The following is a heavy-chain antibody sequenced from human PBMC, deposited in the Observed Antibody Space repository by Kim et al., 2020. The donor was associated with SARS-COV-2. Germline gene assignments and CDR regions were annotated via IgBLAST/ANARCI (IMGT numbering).Heavy chain of an antibody. J-gene: IGHJ6*02. Sequence: ASVKVSCKASGYTFTSYDINWVRQAPGQGLEWMGWMNPNSGNTGYAQKFQGRVTMTRNTSISTAYMELSSLRYEDTAVYYCARGLGGHYYDNQRKYYYYDCRIGVWGQGATVTVSS. V-gene: IGHV1-8*01. CDR3: ARGLGGHYYDNQRKYYYYDCRIGV. CDR2: MNPNSGNT. D-gene: IGHD3-22*01. CDR1: GYTFTSYD.